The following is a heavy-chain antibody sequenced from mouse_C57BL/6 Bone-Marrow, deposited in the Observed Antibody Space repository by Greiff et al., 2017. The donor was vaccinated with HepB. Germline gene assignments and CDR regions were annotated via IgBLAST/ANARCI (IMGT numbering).Heavy chain of an antibody. CDR1: GFTFSSYA. CDR2: ISDGGSYT. V-gene: IGHV5-4*01. J-gene: IGHJ2*01. CDR3: ARDWGGDY. Sequence: EVMLVESGGGLVKPGGSLKLSCAASGFTFSSYAMSWVRQTPEKRLEWVATISDGGSYTYYPDNVTDRFTISRDNAKNHLYLQMSHLKSEDTAMYYCARDWGGDYWGQGTTLTVSS.